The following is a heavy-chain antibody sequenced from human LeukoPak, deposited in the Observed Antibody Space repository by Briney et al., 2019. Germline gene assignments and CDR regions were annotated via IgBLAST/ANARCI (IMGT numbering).Heavy chain of an antibody. CDR2: IYHSGST. V-gene: IGHV4-30-2*01. Sequence: PSETLSLTCTVSGGSISSGGYYWSWIRQPPGKGLEWIGYIYHSGSTYYNPSLKSRVTISVDRSKNQFSLKLSSVTAADTAVYYCARAAEDSSGWYYLDYWGQGTLVTVSS. CDR3: ARAAEDSSGWYYLDY. CDR1: GGSISSGGYY. J-gene: IGHJ4*02. D-gene: IGHD6-19*01.